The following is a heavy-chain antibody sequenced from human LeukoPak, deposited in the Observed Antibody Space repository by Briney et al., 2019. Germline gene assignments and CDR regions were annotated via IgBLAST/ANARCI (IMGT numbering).Heavy chain of an antibody. CDR2: IIGSGDST. CDR1: GLTFSNYA. V-gene: IGHV3-23*01. D-gene: IGHD3-22*01. CDR3: AKGHDSSGYSQTFFDY. Sequence: PGGSLRLSFAAPGLTFSNYAMSWVGQAPGKGLDWFSVIIGSGDSTYYADSVEGRFTISRDNSKNTLYLQMNSLRAEDTAVYYCAKGHDSSGYSQTFFDYWRQGTLVTVSS. J-gene: IGHJ4*02.